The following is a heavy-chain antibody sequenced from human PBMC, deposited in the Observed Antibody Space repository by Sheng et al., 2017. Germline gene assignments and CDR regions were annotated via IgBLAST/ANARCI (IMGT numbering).Heavy chain of an antibody. D-gene: IGHD3-10*01. CDR1: GYSISSGYY. CDR3: AREVHYYFYMDV. J-gene: IGHJ6*03. CDR2: IYHSGST. Sequence: QVQLQESGPGLVKPSETLSLTCTVSGYSISSGYYWGWIRQPPGKGLEWIGSIYHSGSTYYNPSLKSRVTISVDTSKNQFSLKLTSVTAADTAVYYCAREVHYYFYMDVWGQGTAVTVSS. V-gene: IGHV4-38-2*02.